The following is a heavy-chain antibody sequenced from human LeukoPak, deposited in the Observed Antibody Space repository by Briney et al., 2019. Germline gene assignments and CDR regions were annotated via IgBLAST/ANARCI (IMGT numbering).Heavy chain of an antibody. Sequence: RGSLRLSCAASGFTFSSYGMHWVRQAPGKGLEWVAVISYDGSNKYYADSVKGRFTISRDNSKNTLYLQMNSLRAEDTAVYYCAKELDYGGNFDYWGQGTLVTVSS. CDR2: ISYDGSNK. CDR1: GFTFSSYG. V-gene: IGHV3-30*18. J-gene: IGHJ4*02. D-gene: IGHD4-23*01. CDR3: AKELDYGGNFDY.